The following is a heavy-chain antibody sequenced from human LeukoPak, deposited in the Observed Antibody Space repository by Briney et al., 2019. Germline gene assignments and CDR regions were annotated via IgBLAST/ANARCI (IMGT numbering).Heavy chain of an antibody. CDR2: IYYSGST. CDR3: ATHTVVTRYFDY. J-gene: IGHJ4*02. CDR1: GGSISSYY. D-gene: IGHD4-23*01. Sequence: ASETLSLTCTVSGGSISSYYWSWIRQPPGKGLEWIGYIYYSGSTNYNPSLKSRVTISVDTSKNQFSLKLSSVTAADTAVYYCATHTVVTRYFDYWGQGTLVTVSS. V-gene: IGHV4-59*01.